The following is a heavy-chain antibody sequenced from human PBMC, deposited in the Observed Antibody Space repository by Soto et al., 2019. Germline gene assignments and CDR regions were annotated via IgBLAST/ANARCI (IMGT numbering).Heavy chain of an antibody. J-gene: IGHJ4*02. V-gene: IGHV4-34*01. CDR1: GGSFSGYY. Sequence: SETLSLTCAVYGGSFSGYYWSWIRQPPGKGLEWIGEINHSGSTNYNPSLKSRVTISVDTSKNQFSLKLSSVTAADTAVYYCARRTQDIVVVVAANFDYWGQGTLVTVSS. CDR2: INHSGST. D-gene: IGHD2-15*01. CDR3: ARRTQDIVVVVAANFDY.